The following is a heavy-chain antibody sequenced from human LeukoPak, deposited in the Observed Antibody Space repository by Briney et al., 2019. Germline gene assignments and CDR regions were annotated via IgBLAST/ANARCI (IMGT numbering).Heavy chain of an antibody. CDR2: ISSSGSTI. CDR1: GFTFSDYY. J-gene: IGHJ4*02. CDR3: AKTRGVTIPQYYFDY. V-gene: IGHV3-11*01. D-gene: IGHD3-3*01. Sequence: GGSLRLSCAASGFTFSDYYMSWIRQAPGKGLEWVSYISSSGSTIYYADSVKGRFTISRDNSKNTLYLQMNSLRAEDTAVYYCAKTRGVTIPQYYFDYWGQGTLVTVSS.